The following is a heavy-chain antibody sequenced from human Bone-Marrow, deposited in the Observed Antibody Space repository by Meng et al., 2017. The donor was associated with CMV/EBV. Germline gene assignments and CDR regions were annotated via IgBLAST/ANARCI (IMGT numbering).Heavy chain of an antibody. CDR3: AKKRPMTTVVNGYFDY. J-gene: IGHJ4*02. CDR1: GFTFSSYW. Sequence: GGSLRLSCAASGFTFSSYWMSWVRQAPGKGLEWVAVISYDGSNKYYADSVKGRFTISRDNSKNTLYLQMNSLRAEDTAVYYCAKKRPMTTVVNGYFDYWGQGTLVTVSS. CDR2: ISYDGSNK. V-gene: IGHV3-30*18. D-gene: IGHD4-23*01.